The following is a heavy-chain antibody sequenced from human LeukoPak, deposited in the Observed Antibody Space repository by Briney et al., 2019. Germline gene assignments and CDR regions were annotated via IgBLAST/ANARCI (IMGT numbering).Heavy chain of an antibody. D-gene: IGHD4-23*01. CDR2: IKSDGTTT. CDR1: GLTFRNYW. V-gene: IGHV3-74*01. Sequence: GGSLRLSCAASGLTFRNYWMHWVRQTPGKGLVWVSGIKSDGTTTHYADSVEGRFTISRDNAKNTLYLQMNSLRDEDTAMYYCATLGWGRGTYWGQGILVTVSS. J-gene: IGHJ4*02. CDR3: ATLGWGRGTY.